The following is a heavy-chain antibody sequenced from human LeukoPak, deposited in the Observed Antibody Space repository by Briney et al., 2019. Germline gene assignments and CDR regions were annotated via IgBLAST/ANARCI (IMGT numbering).Heavy chain of an antibody. CDR2: IYYSGST. D-gene: IGHD4-17*01. Sequence: SETLFLTCTVSGGSISSYYWSWIRQPPGKGLEWIGYIYYSGSTNYNPSLKSRVTISVDTSKNQFSLKLSSVTAADTAVYYCARTETTVTTCDWGQGTLVTVSS. CDR3: ARTETTVTTCD. CDR1: GGSISSYY. J-gene: IGHJ4*02. V-gene: IGHV4-59*12.